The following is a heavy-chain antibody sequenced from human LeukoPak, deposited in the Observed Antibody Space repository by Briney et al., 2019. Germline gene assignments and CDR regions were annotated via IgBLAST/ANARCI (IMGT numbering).Heavy chain of an antibody. CDR3: AREGAYCGGDCYVDY. Sequence: LRLSCAASGFTFSDNYMSWIRQAPGKGLEWIGYIYYSGATYYNPSLKSRVTISVDTSKNQLSLKLSSVTAADTAVYYCAREGAYCGGDCYVDYWGQGALVTVSS. CDR1: GFTFSDNY. D-gene: IGHD2-21*02. V-gene: IGHV4-31*02. CDR2: IYYSGAT. J-gene: IGHJ4*02.